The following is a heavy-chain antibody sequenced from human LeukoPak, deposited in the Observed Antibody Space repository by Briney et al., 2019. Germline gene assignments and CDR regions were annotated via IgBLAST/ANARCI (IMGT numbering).Heavy chain of an antibody. J-gene: IGHJ4*02. D-gene: IGHD6-13*01. CDR1: GFTFEDYA. CDR3: GFSSSWPFDY. CDR2: ISYGGDNQ. Sequence: PGGSLRLSCAASGFTFEDYAMHWVRQAPGKSLEWLAVISYGGDNQYYADSVKGRFTISRDNSKNTLYLQMNSLRAEDTAVYYCGFSSSWPFDYWGQGTLVTVSS. V-gene: IGHV3-30*04.